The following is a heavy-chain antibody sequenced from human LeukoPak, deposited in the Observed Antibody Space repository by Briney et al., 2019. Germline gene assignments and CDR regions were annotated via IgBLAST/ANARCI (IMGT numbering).Heavy chain of an antibody. CDR3: ARDWDIAPAGHHYYGMDV. V-gene: IGHV4-31*03. CDR2: IYYSGST. Sequence: PSETLSLTCTVSGGSISSGGYYWSWIRQHPGKGLEGIGYIYYSGSTYYNPSLKSRVTISVDTSKNQFCLKLSSVTAADTAVYYCARDWDIAPAGHHYYGMDVWGKGTTVTVSS. D-gene: IGHD6-13*01. J-gene: IGHJ6*04. CDR1: GGSISSGGYY.